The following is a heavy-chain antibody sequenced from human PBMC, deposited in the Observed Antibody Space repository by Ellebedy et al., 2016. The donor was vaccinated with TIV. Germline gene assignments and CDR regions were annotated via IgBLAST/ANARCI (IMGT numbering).Heavy chain of an antibody. CDR3: ARGSQHWLSFDY. Sequence: GESLKISCAASGFTVSSNYMSWVRQAPGKGLEWVSVIYSGGSTYYADAVKGSFTISRDNSKNEVYLQMNSRRHEDRAMYYCARGSQHWLSFDYWGQGTLVTVSS. CDR1: GFTVSSNY. V-gene: IGHV3-66*01. CDR2: IYSGGST. J-gene: IGHJ4*02. D-gene: IGHD6-19*01.